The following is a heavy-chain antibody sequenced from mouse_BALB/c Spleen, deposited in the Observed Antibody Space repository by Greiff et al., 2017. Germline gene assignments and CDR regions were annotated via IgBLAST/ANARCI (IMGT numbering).Heavy chain of an antibody. Sequence: EVKLMESGGDLVKPGGSLKLSCAASGFTFSSYGMSWVRQTPDKRLEWVATISSGGSYTYYPDSVKGRFTISRDNAKNTLYLQMSSLKSEDTAMYYCARRGYDGFAYWGQGTLVTVSA. CDR1: GFTFSSYG. J-gene: IGHJ3*01. D-gene: IGHD2-14*01. V-gene: IGHV5-6*02. CDR3: ARRGYDGFAY. CDR2: ISSGGSYT.